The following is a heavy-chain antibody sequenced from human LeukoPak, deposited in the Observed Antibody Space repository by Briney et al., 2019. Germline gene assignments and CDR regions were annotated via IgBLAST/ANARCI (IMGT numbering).Heavy chain of an antibody. CDR1: GDSVNNTNW. Sequence: SGTLSLTCAVSGDSVNNTNWWTWVRQSPGKGLEWIGEIFHSGVTNYNPSLKSRAVISLEKSKNQFSLKLTSVTAADTAVYYCARAETAMPRLDYWGQGTLVTVSS. V-gene: IGHV4-4*02. CDR3: ARAETAMPRLDY. D-gene: IGHD5-18*01. CDR2: IFHSGVT. J-gene: IGHJ4*02.